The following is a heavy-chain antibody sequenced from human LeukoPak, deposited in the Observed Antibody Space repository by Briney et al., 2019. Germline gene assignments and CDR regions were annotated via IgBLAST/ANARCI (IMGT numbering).Heavy chain of an antibody. CDR2: INAGNGDT. CDR3: VRDDCAADACYPGGY. D-gene: IGHD2-21*02. J-gene: IGHJ4*02. Sequence: ASVKVSCKASGYTFTNYVVHWVRQAPGQRPEWMGYINAGNGDTKYSKNFQDRVTITGDTSASTAYMEVSSLTSEDTALYSCVRDDCAADACYPGGYWGQGTLVPVSS. V-gene: IGHV1-3*01. CDR1: GYTFTNYV.